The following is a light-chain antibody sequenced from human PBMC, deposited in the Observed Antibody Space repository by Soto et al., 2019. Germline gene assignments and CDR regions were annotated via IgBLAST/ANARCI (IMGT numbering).Light chain of an antibody. J-gene: IGKJ1*01. CDR1: QGVRNN. Sequence: VLMTQSPATLSVSPGERATLSCRAIQGVRNNLAWYQHKPGQAPRLLIYDASTRATGIPARFSGSGSGTDFTLTISSLQSEDFAVYYCQQYNNWPPWTFGQGTRVDIK. CDR2: DAS. V-gene: IGKV3-15*01. CDR3: QQYNNWPPWT.